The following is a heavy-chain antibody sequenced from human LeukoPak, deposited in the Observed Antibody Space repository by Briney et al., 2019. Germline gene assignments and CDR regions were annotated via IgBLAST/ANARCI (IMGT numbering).Heavy chain of an antibody. Sequence: APVKVSCKASGYTFTSYGFSWVRQAPGQGLEWMGWISAYNGNTNYARKLQGRVTMTTDTSTSTAYMELRSLRSDDTAVYYCARDPRGKWELLGDWGQGTLVTVSS. CDR2: ISAYNGNT. J-gene: IGHJ4*02. CDR3: ARDPRGKWELLGD. D-gene: IGHD1-26*01. V-gene: IGHV1-18*01. CDR1: GYTFTSYG.